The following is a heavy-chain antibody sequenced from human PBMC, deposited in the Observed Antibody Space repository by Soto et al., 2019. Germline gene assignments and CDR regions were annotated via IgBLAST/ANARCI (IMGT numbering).Heavy chain of an antibody. J-gene: IGHJ5*02. CDR1: GYTFTSYG. Sequence: QVQLVQSGAEVKKPGASVKVSCKASGYTFTSYGISWVRQAPGQGLEWMGGIIPIFGTANYAQKFQGRVTITADESTSTAYMGLSSLRSEDTAVYYCARVGITMVRGVIITSGGWFDPWGQGTLVTVSS. CDR2: IIPIFGTA. D-gene: IGHD3-10*01. CDR3: ARVGITMVRGVIITSGGWFDP. V-gene: IGHV1-69*13.